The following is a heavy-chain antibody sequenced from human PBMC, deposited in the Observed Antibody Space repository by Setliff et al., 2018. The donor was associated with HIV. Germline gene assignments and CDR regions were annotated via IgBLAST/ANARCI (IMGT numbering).Heavy chain of an antibody. CDR2: IYTSGST. J-gene: IGHJ1*01. Sequence: PSETLSLTCTVSGGSISSGSYYWSWIRPPAGKGLEWIGRIYTSGSTNYNPSLKSRVTISVDTSKNQFSLKLSSVTAADTAVYYCARGGYSAEYFQHWGQGTLVTVSS. V-gene: IGHV4-61*02. CDR3: ARGGYSAEYFQH. D-gene: IGHD3-22*01. CDR1: GGSISSGSYY.